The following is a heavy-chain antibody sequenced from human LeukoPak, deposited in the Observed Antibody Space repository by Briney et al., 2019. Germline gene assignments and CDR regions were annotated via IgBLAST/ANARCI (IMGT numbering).Heavy chain of an antibody. J-gene: IGHJ4*02. D-gene: IGHD6-19*01. CDR1: GFTFSSYS. CDR2: IGSISSVI. Sequence: GGSLRLSCAASGFTFSSYSMNWVRQAPGKGLEWVSYIGSISSVIYYADSVKGRFTISRDNAKISLYLQMNSLRAEDTAVYYCARHAPTSSAFDYWGQGTLVTVSS. V-gene: IGHV3-48*04. CDR3: ARHAPTSSAFDY.